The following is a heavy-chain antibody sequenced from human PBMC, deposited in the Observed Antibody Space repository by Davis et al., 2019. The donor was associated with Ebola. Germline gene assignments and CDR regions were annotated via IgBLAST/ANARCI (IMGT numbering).Heavy chain of an antibody. V-gene: IGHV4-39*01. Sequence: SETLSLTCTVSGGSISSYYWSWIRQPPGKGLEWIGSIYYTGSTYYNPSLKSRVTISVDTSKNQFSLKLSSVTAADTAVYYCAREIGAFDIWGQGTTVTVSS. D-gene: IGHD5-24*01. J-gene: IGHJ3*02. CDR3: AREIGAFDI. CDR1: GGSISSYY. CDR2: IYYTGST.